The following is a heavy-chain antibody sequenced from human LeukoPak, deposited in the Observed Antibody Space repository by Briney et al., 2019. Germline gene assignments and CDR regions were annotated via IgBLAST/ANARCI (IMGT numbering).Heavy chain of an antibody. Sequence: HPGGSLRLSCAASGFTFSRFAMSWVRQAPGKGLEWVSGFSGSGGSTYYADSVKGRFTISRDNSKNTLHLQMNSLRVEDTAVYYCAKAGMTRFDYWGQGFMVTVSS. J-gene: IGHJ4*02. CDR2: FSGSGGST. V-gene: IGHV3-23*01. CDR1: GFTFSRFA. CDR3: AKAGMTRFDY. D-gene: IGHD1-20*01.